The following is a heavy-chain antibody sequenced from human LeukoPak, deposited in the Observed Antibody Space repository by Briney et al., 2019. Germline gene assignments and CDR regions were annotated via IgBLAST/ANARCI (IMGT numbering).Heavy chain of an antibody. V-gene: IGHV1-2*02. Sequence: GASVKVSCKASGGTFSSYAISWVRQAPGQGLEWMGWINPNSGGTNYAQKFQGRVTMTRDTSISTAYMELSRLRSDDTAVYYCARDGIAATGISGAYYMDVWGKGTTVTISS. J-gene: IGHJ6*03. CDR3: ARDGIAATGISGAYYMDV. CDR2: INPNSGGT. D-gene: IGHD6-13*01. CDR1: GGTFSSYA.